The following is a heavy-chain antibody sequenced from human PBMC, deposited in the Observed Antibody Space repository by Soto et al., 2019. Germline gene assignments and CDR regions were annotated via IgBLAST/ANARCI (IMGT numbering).Heavy chain of an antibody. Sequence: PGGSLRLSCAVSGFTFSRYGRHWVRQAPGKGLEWVAFISYEGRNKYYADSVKGRFTLSRDNSKNTLSLQMVSLRPEDTAVYYCAKGRDSTLLRWQYFDNWGQGTQVTVSS. V-gene: IGHV3-30*18. CDR3: AKGRDSTLLRWQYFDN. CDR1: GFTFSRYG. CDR2: ISYEGRNK. J-gene: IGHJ4*02. D-gene: IGHD4-17*01.